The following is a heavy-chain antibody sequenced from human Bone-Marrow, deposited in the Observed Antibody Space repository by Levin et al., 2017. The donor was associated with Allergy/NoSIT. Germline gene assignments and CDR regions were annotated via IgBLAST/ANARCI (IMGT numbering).Heavy chain of an antibody. D-gene: IGHD3-16*02. J-gene: IGHJ4*02. CDR1: GGSISSHS. CDR2: ISYTGNT. Sequence: MPGGSLRLSCTVSGGSISSHSWSWIRQPPGKGLESIGHISYTGNTNYNPSLESRVTISIDTSKTHFSLQLRSVTAADTAMYFCARVYPPYYFDSWGQGTLVTVSS. CDR3: ARVYPPYYFDS. V-gene: IGHV4-59*11.